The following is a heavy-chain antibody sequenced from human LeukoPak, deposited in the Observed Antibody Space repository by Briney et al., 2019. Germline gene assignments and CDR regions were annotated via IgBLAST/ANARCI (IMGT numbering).Heavy chain of an antibody. Sequence: PGGSLRLSCAASGFTFSSYAMTWVRQAPGKGLEWVSTISGSGFGTYHADSVKGRFTISRDNSKNTLYLQMNSLRADDTAVYYCAKKSMAAGGQNWFDPWGQGTLVTVSS. J-gene: IGHJ5*02. CDR1: GFTFSSYA. V-gene: IGHV3-23*01. CDR2: ISGSGFGT. D-gene: IGHD6-13*01. CDR3: AKKSMAAGGQNWFDP.